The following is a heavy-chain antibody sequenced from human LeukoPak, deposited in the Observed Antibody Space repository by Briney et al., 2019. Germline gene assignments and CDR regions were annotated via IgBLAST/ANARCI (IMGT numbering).Heavy chain of an antibody. CDR1: GGTFSSYA. CDR2: IIPIFGTA. V-gene: IGHV1-69*01. Sequence: GSSVKVSCKASGGTFSSYAISWVRQAPGQGLEWMGGIIPIFGTANYAQKFQGRVTITADESTSTVYMDLRSLRYEDTAVYYCARERGLKPPYYYYGMDVWGQGTTVIV. J-gene: IGHJ6*02. CDR3: ARERGLKPPYYYYGMDV. D-gene: IGHD3-10*01.